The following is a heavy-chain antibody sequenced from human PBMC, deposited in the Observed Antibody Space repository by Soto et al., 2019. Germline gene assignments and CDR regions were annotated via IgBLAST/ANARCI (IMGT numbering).Heavy chain of an antibody. CDR2: ISAGGSNT. V-gene: IGHV3-23*01. CDR1: GFTFRSYA. Sequence: EVQLLESGGGLVQPGGSLRLSCAVSGFTFRSYAMSWVRQAPGKGPEWVSVISAGGSNTYYAESVKGRFTISRDNSKNTLYLQMNSLRDEDTAVYYCAKKGPPRYAFDIWGQGTMVTVST. CDR3: AKKGPPRYAFDI. J-gene: IGHJ3*02.